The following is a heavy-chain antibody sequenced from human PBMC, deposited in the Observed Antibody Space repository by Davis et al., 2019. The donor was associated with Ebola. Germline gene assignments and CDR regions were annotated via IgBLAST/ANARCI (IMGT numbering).Heavy chain of an antibody. CDR2: IIPILGIA. Sequence: AASVKVSCKASGYTFTSYGISWVRQAPGQGLEWMGRIIPILGIANYAQKFQGRVTITADKSTSTAYMELSSLRSEDTAVYYCARARRYGDYAEYFQHWGQGTLVTVSS. V-gene: IGHV1-69*04. D-gene: IGHD4-17*01. CDR1: GYTFTSYG. CDR3: ARARRYGDYAEYFQH. J-gene: IGHJ1*01.